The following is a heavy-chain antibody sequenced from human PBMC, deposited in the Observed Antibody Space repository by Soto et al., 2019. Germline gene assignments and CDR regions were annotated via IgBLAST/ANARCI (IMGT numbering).Heavy chain of an antibody. CDR2: ITDTGGDT. CDR3: ARGSTESYPGSRIFDF. V-gene: IGHV3-23*01. D-gene: IGHD3-10*01. Sequence: LRLSCLASGITFGSRAMIWVRQAPGEGLEWVSTITDTGGDTKYADSVRGRFTMSRDNSKKTLYLQMNSLRVEDSALYYCARGSTESYPGSRIFDFWGRGTLVTVSS. J-gene: IGHJ4*02. CDR1: GITFGSRA.